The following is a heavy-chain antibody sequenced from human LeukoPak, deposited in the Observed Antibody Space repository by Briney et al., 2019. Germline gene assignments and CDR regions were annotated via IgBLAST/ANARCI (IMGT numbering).Heavy chain of an antibody. V-gene: IGHV3-23*01. CDR1: GFTFSSYA. D-gene: IGHD5-18*01. CDR3: ATLLGIQLWFT. CDR2: ISITGGTT. J-gene: IGHJ5*02. Sequence: PGGSLRPSCAASGFTFSSYAMSWVRQAPGKGLEWVSVISITGGTTYYADSVKGRFTISRDNSKDTLYLQMNSLRAEDTAVYYCATLLGIQLWFTWGQGTLVTVSS.